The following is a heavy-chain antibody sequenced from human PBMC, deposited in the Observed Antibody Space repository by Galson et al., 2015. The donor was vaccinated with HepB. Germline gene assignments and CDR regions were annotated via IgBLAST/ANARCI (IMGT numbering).Heavy chain of an antibody. Sequence: SLRLSCAASGFTFSNAWMNWVRQAPGKGLEWVGRIKSKTDGGTTDYAAPVKGRFTISRDDSKNTLYLQMNSLKTEDTAVYYCTTDPQYSSSWYGEDQGNYYYMDVWGKGTTVTVSS. CDR1: GFTFSNAW. CDR2: IKSKTDGGTT. J-gene: IGHJ6*03. V-gene: IGHV3-15*07. D-gene: IGHD6-13*01. CDR3: TTDPQYSSSWYGEDQGNYYYMDV.